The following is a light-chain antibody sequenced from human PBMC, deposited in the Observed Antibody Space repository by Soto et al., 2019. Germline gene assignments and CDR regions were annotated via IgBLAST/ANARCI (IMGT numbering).Light chain of an antibody. Sequence: DIQLTQSPSFLSASVGDRVTITCRASQGISTFLAWYQQRPGKAPKLLIYAASTLQSGVPSRFSGSGSGTEFTLTISSLQPEDFATYYCQHVISYPPGFGHGTKVDIK. CDR3: QHVISYPPG. J-gene: IGKJ3*01. CDR2: AAS. V-gene: IGKV1-9*01. CDR1: QGISTF.